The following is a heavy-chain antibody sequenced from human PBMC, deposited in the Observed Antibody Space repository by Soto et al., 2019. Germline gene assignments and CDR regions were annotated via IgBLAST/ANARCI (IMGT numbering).Heavy chain of an antibody. Sequence: PGGSLRLSCAASGFTFSSYGMHWVRQAPGKGLEWVAVIWYDGSNKYYADSVKGRFTISRDNSKNTLYLQMNSLRAEETAVYYCARDTGSGSYGYIWGQGTLVTVSS. CDR3: ARDTGSGSYGYI. CDR1: GFTFSSYG. V-gene: IGHV3-33*01. D-gene: IGHD3-10*01. CDR2: IWYDGSNK. J-gene: IGHJ4*02.